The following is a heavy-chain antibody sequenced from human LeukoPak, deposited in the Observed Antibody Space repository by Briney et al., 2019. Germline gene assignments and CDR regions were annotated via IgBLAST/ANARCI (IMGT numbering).Heavy chain of an antibody. Sequence: SMKVSCKASGGTFSSYAISWVRQAPGQGLEWMGGIIPIFGTANYAQKFQGRVTITADESTSTAYMELSSLRSEDTAVYYCARGAGSGATMDVWGKGTTVTVSS. CDR2: IIPIFGTA. V-gene: IGHV1-69*13. D-gene: IGHD6-19*01. CDR1: GGTFSSYA. CDR3: ARGAGSGATMDV. J-gene: IGHJ6*03.